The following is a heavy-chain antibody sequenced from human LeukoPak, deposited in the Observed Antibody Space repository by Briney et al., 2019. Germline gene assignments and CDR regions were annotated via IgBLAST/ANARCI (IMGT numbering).Heavy chain of an antibody. CDR2: ISPYNGNA. D-gene: IGHD5-24*01. J-gene: IGHJ2*01. CDR1: GYTFTNYA. CDR3: ARGWLQPYWYFDL. Sequence: ASVKVSCKTSGYTFTNYAISWVRQAPGQGLEWRGSISPYNGNADYAQKLQGRVTMTTDTSTTTGYMELRGLRSDDTAIYYCARGWLQPYWYFDLWGRGTLVTVSS. V-gene: IGHV1-18*01.